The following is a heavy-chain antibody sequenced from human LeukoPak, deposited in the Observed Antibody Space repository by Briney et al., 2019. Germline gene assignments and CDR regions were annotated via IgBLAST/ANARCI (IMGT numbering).Heavy chain of an antibody. Sequence: ASVKVSCKASGYTFTGYYIHWVRQAPGQGLEWMGWINPNSGDTNYAQNFQGRVTMTRDSSTSTAYMELSRLRSDDTAVYYCARVLPSDYWGQGTLVTVSS. CDR3: ARVLPSDY. J-gene: IGHJ4*02. V-gene: IGHV1-2*02. CDR1: GYTFTGYY. CDR2: INPNSGDT. D-gene: IGHD1-26*01.